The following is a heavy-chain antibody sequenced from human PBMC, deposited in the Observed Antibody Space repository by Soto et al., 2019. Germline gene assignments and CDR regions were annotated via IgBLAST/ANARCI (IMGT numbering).Heavy chain of an antibody. CDR1: GFTFDDYA. V-gene: IGHV3-9*01. J-gene: IGHJ4*02. D-gene: IGHD3-22*01. CDR2: ISWNSGSI. Sequence: EVQLVESGGGLVQPGRSLRLSCAASGFTFDDYAMHWVRQAPGKGLEWVSGISWNSGSIGYADSVKGRFTISRGNAKNSLYLQMNSLRAEDTALYYCAKDRWDGITMIAATFDYWGQGTLVTVSS. CDR3: AKDRWDGITMIAATFDY.